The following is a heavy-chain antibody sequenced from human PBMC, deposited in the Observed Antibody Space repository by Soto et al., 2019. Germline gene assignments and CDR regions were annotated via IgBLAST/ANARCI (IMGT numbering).Heavy chain of an antibody. D-gene: IGHD2-2*01. Sequence: EVQLLESGGGLVQPGGSLRLSCAASGFTFSSYAMSWVRQAPGKGLEWVANIKQGGSEKYYVDSVKGRFTISRDNAKNSLYLQMNSLRAEDTAVFYCARGSRYCGSTSCYSFDSWGQGTLVTVSS. J-gene: IGHJ4*02. CDR2: IKQGGSEK. CDR1: GFTFSSYA. CDR3: ARGSRYCGSTSCYSFDS. V-gene: IGHV3-7*01.